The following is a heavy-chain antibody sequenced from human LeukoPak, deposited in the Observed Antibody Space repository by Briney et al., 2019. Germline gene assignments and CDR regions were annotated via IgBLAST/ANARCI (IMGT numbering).Heavy chain of an antibody. CDR3: ATAPRGTSDYIDV. Sequence: PGGSLRLSCTASAFSLTTSSIKWVRQTPGKGLEWLSDISVSGIFHYADSLKGRFSISRDNGRNSVSLQMNRLRVGDSGVYFCATAPRGTSDYIDVWGRGTTVSVSS. V-gene: IGHV3-48*01. J-gene: IGHJ6*03. CDR1: AFSLTTSS. CDR2: ISVSGIF. D-gene: IGHD1-26*01.